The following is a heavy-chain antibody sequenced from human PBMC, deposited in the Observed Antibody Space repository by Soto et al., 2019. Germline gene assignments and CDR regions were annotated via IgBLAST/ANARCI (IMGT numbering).Heavy chain of an antibody. D-gene: IGHD3-10*01. CDR1: GGSFSGYY. CDR2: INHSGST. J-gene: IGHJ4*02. CDR3: ARGYGRNLDN. Sequence: PSETLSLTCAVFGGSFSGYYWTWIRQPPGKGLEWVGEINHSGSTNYNPSLKSRVTISVDTSKNQFSLKLSSVTAADTAVYYCARGYGRNLDNWGQGTLVTVSS. V-gene: IGHV4-34*01.